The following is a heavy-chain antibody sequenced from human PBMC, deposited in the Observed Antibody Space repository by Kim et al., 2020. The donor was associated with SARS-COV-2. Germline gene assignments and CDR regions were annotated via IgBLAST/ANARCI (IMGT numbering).Heavy chain of an antibody. V-gene: IGHV3-30*02. D-gene: IGHD6-13*01. J-gene: IGHJ4*02. Sequence: DSVKGRFTITGDNSKNTLYLQMNSLRAEDTAVYYCAKVRSNIAAADYFDYWGQGTLVTVSS. CDR3: AKVRSNIAAADYFDY.